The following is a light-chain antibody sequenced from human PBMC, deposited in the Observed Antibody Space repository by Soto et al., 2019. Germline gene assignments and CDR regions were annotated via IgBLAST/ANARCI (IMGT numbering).Light chain of an antibody. CDR3: QQYCDSPLP. CDR1: QSVSSRY. V-gene: IGKV3D-20*01. Sequence: IVLTQSPATLSLSPGDRATLSCGASQSVSSRYLAWYQQKPGLAPRLLLYDASSRATGIPDRFSGSGSGTGFTLTVTRPEPEDFAVYYSQQYCDSPLPFGQGTKLAIK. J-gene: IGKJ2*01. CDR2: DAS.